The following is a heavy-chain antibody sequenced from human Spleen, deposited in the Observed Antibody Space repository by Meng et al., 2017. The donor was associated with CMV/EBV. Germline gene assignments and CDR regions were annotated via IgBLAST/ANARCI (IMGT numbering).Heavy chain of an antibody. CDR2: INTYNGNT. D-gene: IGHD1-26*01. Sequence: KVSCKASCYSFTSYGISWVRQAPGQGLEWMGWINTYNGNTKYAQKFQGRVTVTTDTSTNTAYMELRSLRSDDTAVYFCARVREIVFDYWGQGALVTVSS. CDR1: CYSFTSYG. J-gene: IGHJ4*02. V-gene: IGHV1-18*01. CDR3: ARVREIVFDY.